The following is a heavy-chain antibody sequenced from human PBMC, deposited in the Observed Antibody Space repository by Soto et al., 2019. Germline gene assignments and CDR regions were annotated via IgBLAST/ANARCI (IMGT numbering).Heavy chain of an antibody. CDR2: ISWHSGSI. CDR1: GSTFDDYA. CDR3: AKDWSGYARPVYDY. D-gene: IGHD5-12*01. V-gene: IGHV3-9*01. Sequence: HPGGSLRLSCAASGSTFDDYAMHWARLAPGKGLEWVSGISWHSGSIGYADSVKGRFTISGDNAKNSLYLQMNSLRAEATDLHYCAKDWSGYARPVYDYWGQGTLVTVSS. J-gene: IGHJ4*02.